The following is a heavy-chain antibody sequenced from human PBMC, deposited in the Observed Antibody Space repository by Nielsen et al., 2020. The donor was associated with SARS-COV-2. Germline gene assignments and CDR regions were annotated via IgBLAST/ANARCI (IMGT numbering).Heavy chain of an antibody. CDR3: AREKGSYGPAGYGMDV. V-gene: IGHV1-2*06. CDR1: GGTFSSFA. J-gene: IGHJ6*02. CDR2: INPNSGGT. Sequence: ASVKVSCKASGGTFSSFAISWARQAPGQGLEWMGRINPNSGGTNYAQKFQGRVTMTRDTSISTAYMELSRLRSDDTAVYYCAREKGSYGPAGYGMDVWGQGTTVTVSS. D-gene: IGHD3-16*01.